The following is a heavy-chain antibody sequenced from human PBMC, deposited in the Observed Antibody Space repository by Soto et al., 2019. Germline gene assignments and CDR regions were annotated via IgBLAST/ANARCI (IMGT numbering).Heavy chain of an antibody. CDR1: GFTFSSYG. CDR2: ISYDGSNK. D-gene: IGHD3-3*01. Sequence: QVQLVESGGGVVQPGRSLRLSCAASGFTFSSYGMHWVRQAPGKGLEWVAVISYDGSNKYYADSVKGRFTISRDNSKNTLYLQMNSLRAEDTGVYYCAKELDYDFWSGPYGMDVWGQGTTVTVSS. CDR3: AKELDYDFWSGPYGMDV. J-gene: IGHJ6*02. V-gene: IGHV3-30*18.